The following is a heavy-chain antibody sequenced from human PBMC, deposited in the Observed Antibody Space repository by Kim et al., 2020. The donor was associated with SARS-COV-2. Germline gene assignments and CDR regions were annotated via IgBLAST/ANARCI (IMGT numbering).Heavy chain of an antibody. V-gene: IGHV3-11*05. CDR3: ARGGPRTGGSSRDGYNLHY. Sequence: GGSLRLSCAASGFTFSDYYMSWIRQAPGKGLEWVSYISSSSSYTNYADSVKGRFTISRDNAKNSLYLQMNSLRAEDTAVYYCARGGPRTGGSSRDGYNLHYWGQGTLVTVSS. CDR2: ISSSSSYT. CDR1: GFTFSDYY. J-gene: IGHJ4*02. D-gene: IGHD5-12*01.